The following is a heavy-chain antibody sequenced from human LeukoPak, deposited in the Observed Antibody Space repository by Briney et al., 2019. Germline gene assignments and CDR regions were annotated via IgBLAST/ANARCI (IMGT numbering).Heavy chain of an antibody. Sequence: SETLSLTCAVSGYSISSDYYWGWIRQPPGKGLEWIESIYHSGTTYYNPSLKSRVTISVDTSKNQFSLKLSSVTAADTAVYYCARHLNSIFGVVTPDYWGQGTLVTVSS. J-gene: IGHJ4*02. CDR3: ARHLNSIFGVVTPDY. CDR1: GYSISSDYY. D-gene: IGHD3-3*01. CDR2: IYHSGTT. V-gene: IGHV4-38-2*01.